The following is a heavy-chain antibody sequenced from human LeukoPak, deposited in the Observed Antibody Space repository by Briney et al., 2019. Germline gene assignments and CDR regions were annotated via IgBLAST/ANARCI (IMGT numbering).Heavy chain of an antibody. D-gene: IGHD2-8*01. J-gene: IGHJ3*02. CDR2: IYYSGST. CDR1: GGSISGSSYY. CDR3: ARHQTYCSNCVCYFDACDI. V-gene: IGHV4-39*01. Sequence: PSETLSLTCTVSGGSISGSSYYWRWIGQPPGEGLAWIGSIYYSGSTYFNPSLKSRVTVSVDTSKNQFSLKLSSVTAADTAVYYCARHQTYCSNCVCYFDACDIWARETMDSVSS.